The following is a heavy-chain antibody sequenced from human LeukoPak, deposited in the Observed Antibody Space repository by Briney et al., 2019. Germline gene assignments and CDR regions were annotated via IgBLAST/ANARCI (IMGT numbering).Heavy chain of an antibody. J-gene: IGHJ3*02. CDR2: INPNSGGT. CDR3: AAVAGLGNAFDI. V-gene: IGHV1-2*02. D-gene: IGHD6-19*01. Sequence: ASVKVSCKASGYIFTDYYMHWVRQAPGQGLEWMGWINPNSGGTNYAQKFQGRVTMTRDTSISTAYMELSRLRSDDTAVYYCAAVAGLGNAFDIWGQGTMVTVSS. CDR1: GYIFTDYY.